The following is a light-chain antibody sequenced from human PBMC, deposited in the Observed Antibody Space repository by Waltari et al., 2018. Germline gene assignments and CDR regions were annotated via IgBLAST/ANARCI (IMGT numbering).Light chain of an antibody. J-gene: IGLJ2*01. CDR3: SSFTTSSTLVV. Sequence: QSALTQPASVSGSPGQSITISCTGTSSDIGDYNYVSWYQQYPGRAPKLFISDFSLRPPGVSARFSGAKSGNTASLTISALQADDEADYYCSSFTTSSTLVVFGGGTKLTVL. V-gene: IGLV2-14*03. CDR1: SSDIGDYNY. CDR2: DFS.